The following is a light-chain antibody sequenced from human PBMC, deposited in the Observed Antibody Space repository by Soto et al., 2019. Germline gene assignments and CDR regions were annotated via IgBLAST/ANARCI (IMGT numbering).Light chain of an antibody. V-gene: IGKV1-12*01. CDR1: QDINNR. CDR2: AAS. Sequence: DIQMTQAPSSVSASVGDRVTITCRASQDINNRVAWFQQRPGRAPKYLIQAASILQSGFPSRFSATGSGTDFTLTIDSLQPEDFATYYCLQVKNFPRTFGHGTKLEIK. J-gene: IGKJ1*01. CDR3: LQVKNFPRT.